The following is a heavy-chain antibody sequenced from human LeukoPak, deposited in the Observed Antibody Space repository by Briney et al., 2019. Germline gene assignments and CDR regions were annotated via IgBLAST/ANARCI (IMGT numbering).Heavy chain of an antibody. D-gene: IGHD3-3*01. CDR2: MNPNSGST. J-gene: IGHJ4*02. CDR3: ARGGVYYDFWSGYYPIHYFDY. Sequence: ASVKVSCKAAGYTFTSYNINWVRQATGQGLEWMGWMNPNSGSTGYARKFQGRVTMTRNTSISTAYMELSSLRSEDTAVYYCARGGVYYDFWSGYYPIHYFDYWGQGTLVTVSS. CDR1: GYTFTSYN. V-gene: IGHV1-8*01.